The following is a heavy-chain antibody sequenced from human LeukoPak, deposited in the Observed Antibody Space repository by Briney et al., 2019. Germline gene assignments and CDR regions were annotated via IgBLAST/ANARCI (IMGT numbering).Heavy chain of an antibody. CDR1: GYTFTSYG. J-gene: IGHJ4*02. Sequence: ASVKLSCKASGYTFTSYGISWVRQAPGQGLEWMGWISAYNGNTNYAQKFQGRVTITADKSTSTAYMELSSLRSEYTAVYYCARVSSPYYDYVWGSSRFDYWGQGTLVIVSS. CDR3: ARVSSPYYDYVWGSSRFDY. V-gene: IGHV1-18*01. CDR2: ISAYNGNT. D-gene: IGHD3-16*01.